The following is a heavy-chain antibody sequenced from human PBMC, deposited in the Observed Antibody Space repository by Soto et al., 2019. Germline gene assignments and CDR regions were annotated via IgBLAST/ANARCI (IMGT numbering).Heavy chain of an antibody. CDR1: GFTFSSYA. D-gene: IGHD5-12*01. V-gene: IGHV3-23*01. CDR3: AKASVWWLRRGYYYYGMDV. Sequence: GGSLRLSCAASGFTFSSYAMSWVRQAPGKGLEWVSAISGSGGSTYYADSVKGRFTISRDNSKNTLYLQMNSLRAEDTAVYYCAKASVWWLRRGYYYYGMDVWGQGTTVTVSS. J-gene: IGHJ6*02. CDR2: ISGSGGST.